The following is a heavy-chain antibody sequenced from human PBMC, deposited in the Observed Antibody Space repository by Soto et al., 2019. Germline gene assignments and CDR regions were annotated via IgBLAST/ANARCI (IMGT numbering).Heavy chain of an antibody. V-gene: IGHV5-10-1*01. CDR2: IDPSDSYT. D-gene: IGHD6-6*01. CDR3: ARRSIAARFYYYYGMDV. J-gene: IGHJ6*02. CDR1: GYSFTSYW. Sequence: PGESLKISCKGSGYSFTSYWISWVRQMPGKGLEWMGRIDPSDSYTNYSPSFQGHVTISADKSISTAYLQWSSLKASDTAMYYCARRSIAARFYYYYGMDVWGQGTTVTVS.